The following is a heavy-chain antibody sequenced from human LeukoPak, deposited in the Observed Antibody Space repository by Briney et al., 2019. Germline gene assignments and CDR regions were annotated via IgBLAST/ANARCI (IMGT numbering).Heavy chain of an antibody. J-gene: IGHJ5*02. V-gene: IGHV4-38-2*01. CDR3: AGTPYGGAPPNWLDP. D-gene: IGHD4-23*01. CDR1: GYSISSGYY. CDR2: INHSGST. Sequence: SETLSLTCAVSGYSISSGYYWGWIRQPPGKGLEWIGSINHSGSTYYNPSLKSRVTISVHTSKSQFSLKPRSVTAADTAVYYCAGTPYGGAPPNWLDPWGQGTLVTVSS.